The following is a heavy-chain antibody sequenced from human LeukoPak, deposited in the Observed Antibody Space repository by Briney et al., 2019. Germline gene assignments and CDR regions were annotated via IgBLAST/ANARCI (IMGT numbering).Heavy chain of an antibody. CDR2: INPNSGGT. D-gene: IGHD1-26*01. V-gene: IGHV1-2*02. CDR3: ARGATTGDFDY. J-gene: IGHJ4*02. Sequence: ASVKVSCKASGYTFTGYYMHWVRQAPGQGLEWMGWINPNSGGTNCAQKLQGRVTMTRDTSISTAYMELSRLRSDDTAVYYCARGATTGDFDYWGQGTLVTVSS. CDR1: GYTFTGYY.